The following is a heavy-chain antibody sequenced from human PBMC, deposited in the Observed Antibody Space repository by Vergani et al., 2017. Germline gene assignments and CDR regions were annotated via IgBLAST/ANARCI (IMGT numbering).Heavy chain of an antibody. D-gene: IGHD5-12*01. Sequence: QVQLVESGGGVVQPGRSLRLSCAASGFTFSSYAMHWVRQAPGKGLEWVAVISYDGSNKYYADSVKGRFTISRDNSKNTLYLQMNSLRAEDTAVYYCARADIEDPFDYWGQGTLVTVSS. CDR3: ARADIEDPFDY. CDR2: ISYDGSNK. CDR1: GFTFSSYA. J-gene: IGHJ4*02. V-gene: IGHV3-30-3*01.